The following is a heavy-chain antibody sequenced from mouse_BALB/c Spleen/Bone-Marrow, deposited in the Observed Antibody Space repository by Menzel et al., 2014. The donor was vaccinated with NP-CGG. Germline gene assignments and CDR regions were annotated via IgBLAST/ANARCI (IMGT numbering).Heavy chain of an antibody. D-gene: IGHD2-10*02. V-gene: IGHV5-17*02. CDR2: ISSGSSTI. CDR1: GFTFCSFG. J-gene: IGHJ2*01. CDR3: ARGKYGYDY. Sequence: EVQGVESGGGLVQPGGSRKLSCAASGFTFCSFGVHWVRQAPEKGLEWVAYISSGSSTIYYADTVKGRFAISRDNPKNTLFLQMTSLRSEDTAMYYCARGKYGYDYWGQGTTLTVSS.